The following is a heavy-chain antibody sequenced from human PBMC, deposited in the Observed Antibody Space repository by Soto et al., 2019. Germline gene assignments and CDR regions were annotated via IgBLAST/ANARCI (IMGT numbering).Heavy chain of an antibody. CDR1: GFTVSSKY. CDR2: INRGGSI. CDR3: GGADVHGSGGNCYGIPMVX. V-gene: IGHV3-66*01. Sequence: EVQLVESGGGLVQPGGSLRLSCAASGFTVSSKYMSWVRQAPGKGLEWVSLINRGGSISYADSVKGRFTISRXNSXXXXXXXXXXXXXXHXAVYSCGGADVHGSGGNCYGIPMVXGGKRTTXXXTS. J-gene: IGHJ6*04. D-gene: IGHD2-15*01.